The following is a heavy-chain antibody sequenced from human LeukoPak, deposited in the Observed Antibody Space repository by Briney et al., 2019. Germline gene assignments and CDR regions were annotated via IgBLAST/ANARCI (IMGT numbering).Heavy chain of an antibody. D-gene: IGHD1-26*01. CDR1: GFTFSRHG. CDR3: VRDRGTYRPIDY. Sequence: PGGSLRLSCAASGFTFSRHGMHWVRQAPGKGLEWVSSISYTGTYIYYADSVKGRFTISRDNAQNSLYLQMNSLRAEDTAIYYCVRDRGTYRPIDYWGQGTLVTVSS. V-gene: IGHV3-21*04. CDR2: ISYTGTYI. J-gene: IGHJ4*02.